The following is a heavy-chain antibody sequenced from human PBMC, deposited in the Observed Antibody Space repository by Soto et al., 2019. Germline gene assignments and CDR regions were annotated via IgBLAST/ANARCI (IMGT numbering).Heavy chain of an antibody. J-gene: IGHJ3*02. CDR3: ARGRYYGAGSLIAFDI. CDR2: INQYGSEK. Sequence: PGGSLRLSCAASGFTFSTYCMTWVRQAPGKGLEWVANINQYGSEKYYVDSVKGRFTISRDNAKNSLYLQMNSLRAEDTAVYYCARGRYYGAGSLIAFDIWGQGTMVTVSS. D-gene: IGHD3-10*01. CDR1: GFTFSTYC. V-gene: IGHV3-7*01.